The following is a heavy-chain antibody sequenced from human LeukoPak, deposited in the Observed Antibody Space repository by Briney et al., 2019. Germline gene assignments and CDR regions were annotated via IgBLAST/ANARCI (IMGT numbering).Heavy chain of an antibody. CDR3: AKGFYYRPGTNFDY. D-gene: IGHD3-10*01. Sequence: GGSLRLSCAASGFTFSSYAMSWVRQAPGKGLEWVSVISGSGSSTYYADSVKGRFTISRDNSKNTLYLQMNSLRAEDTAVYYCAKGFYYRPGTNFDYGGRGTLVPV. CDR1: GFTFSSYA. CDR2: ISGSGSST. V-gene: IGHV3-23*01. J-gene: IGHJ4*02.